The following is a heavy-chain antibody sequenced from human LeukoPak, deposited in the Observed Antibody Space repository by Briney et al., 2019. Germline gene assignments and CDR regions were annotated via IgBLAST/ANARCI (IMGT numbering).Heavy chain of an antibody. CDR3: AKLHYGDYVGN. D-gene: IGHD4-17*01. CDR1: GFTFSKFA. J-gene: IGHJ4*02. Sequence: GGSLRLSCAASGFTFSKFAMSWLRQAPGKGLEWVSVIITSGARTYSADSVKGRFNISRDNSKNMLYLHMNSLRAEDTAVYYCAKLHYGDYVGNWGQGTLVTVS. CDR2: IITSGART. V-gene: IGHV3-23*01.